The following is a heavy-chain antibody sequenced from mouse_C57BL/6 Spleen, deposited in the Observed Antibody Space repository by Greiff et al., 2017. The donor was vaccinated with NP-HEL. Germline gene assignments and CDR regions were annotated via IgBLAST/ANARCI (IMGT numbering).Heavy chain of an antibody. CDR3: ARSEDGNYLHWYFDV. Sequence: EVKLMESGPELVKPGDSVKISCKASGYSFTGYFMNWVMQSHGKSLEWIGRINPYNGDTFYNQKFKGKATLTVDKSSSTAHMELRSLTSEDSAVYYCARSEDGNYLHWYFDVWGTGTTVTVSS. D-gene: IGHD2-1*01. CDR2: INPYNGDT. J-gene: IGHJ1*03. CDR1: GYSFTGYF. V-gene: IGHV1-20*01.